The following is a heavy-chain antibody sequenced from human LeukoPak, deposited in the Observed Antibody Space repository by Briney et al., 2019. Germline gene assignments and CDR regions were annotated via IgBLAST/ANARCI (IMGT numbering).Heavy chain of an antibody. CDR1: GYTFTDYY. Sequence: ASVKVSFKVSGYTFTDYYMHWVQQAPGKGLEWMGLVDPEDGETIYAEKFQGRVTITADTSTDTAYMELSSLRSEDTAVYYCATSGSFWDIVVVVAATHTHAFDIWGQGTMVTVSS. D-gene: IGHD2-15*01. J-gene: IGHJ3*02. CDR2: VDPEDGET. V-gene: IGHV1-69-2*01. CDR3: ATSGSFWDIVVVVAATHTHAFDI.